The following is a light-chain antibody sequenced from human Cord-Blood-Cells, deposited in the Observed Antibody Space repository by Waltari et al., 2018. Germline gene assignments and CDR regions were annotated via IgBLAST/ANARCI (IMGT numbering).Light chain of an antibody. Sequence: SSELTQDPAVSVALGQTVRITCQGDSLRSYYASWYQQKPGQAPVLVIYGKNNRPSGIPNRFSGSSSRNTASLTITGAQAEDEADYYCNSRDSSGNHLVFGGGTKLPVL. CDR1: SLRSYY. CDR2: GKN. V-gene: IGLV3-19*01. CDR3: NSRDSSGNHLV. J-gene: IGLJ3*02.